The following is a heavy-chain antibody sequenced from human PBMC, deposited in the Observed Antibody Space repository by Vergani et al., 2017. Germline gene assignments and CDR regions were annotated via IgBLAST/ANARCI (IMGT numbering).Heavy chain of an antibody. CDR3: AHSSLTIFGVVASMYV. D-gene: IGHD3-3*01. CDR2: IYWNDDK. V-gene: IGHV2-5*01. J-gene: IGHJ6*03. CDR1: GFSLSTSGVG. Sequence: QITLKESGPTLVKPTQTLTLTCTFSGFSLSTSGVGVGWIRQPPGKALEWLAVIYWNDDKRYSPSLKTRLTITKDTSKNQVVLTMTNMDPVDTGTYYCAHSSLTIFGVVASMYVWGKGTTVTVSS.